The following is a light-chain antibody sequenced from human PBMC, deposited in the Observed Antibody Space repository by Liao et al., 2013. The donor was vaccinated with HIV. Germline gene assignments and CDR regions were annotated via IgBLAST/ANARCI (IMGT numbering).Light chain of an antibody. Sequence: SYELTQPPSLSVSPGQTASIPCSGQRLGDKYASWYQQRPGQSPVLVISQDSKRPSGIPERFSASNSGDTATLTISGTLPSDEAEYFCQTWDNSFVAFGGGTRLTVL. J-gene: IGLJ2*01. V-gene: IGLV3-1*01. CDR1: RLGDKY. CDR2: QDS. CDR3: QTWDNSFVA.